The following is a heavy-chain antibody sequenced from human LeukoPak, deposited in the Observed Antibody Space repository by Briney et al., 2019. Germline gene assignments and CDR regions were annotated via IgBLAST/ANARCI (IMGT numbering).Heavy chain of an antibody. CDR3: ARAKKYLYGSGSFGFDY. D-gene: IGHD3-10*01. CDR2: ISSSGSTI. CDR1: GFSFSDYY. J-gene: IGHJ4*02. Sequence: PGGSLRLSCAASGFSFSDYYMSWIRQAPGKGLERVSYISSSGSTINYADSVKGRFTISRDNAKNSLYLQVNSLRADDTAVYYCARAKKYLYGSGSFGFDYWGQGTLVTVSS. V-gene: IGHV3-11*01.